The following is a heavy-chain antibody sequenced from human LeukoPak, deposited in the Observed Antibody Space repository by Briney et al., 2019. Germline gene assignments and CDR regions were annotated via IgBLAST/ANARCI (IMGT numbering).Heavy chain of an antibody. D-gene: IGHD3-10*01. Sequence: SETLCLTCTVSGGSISSYYWSWIRQPPGKGLEWIGYIYYSGSTNYNPSLKSRVTISVDTSKNQFSLKLSSVTAADTAVYYCARDWDKGMVRGAHYGMDVWGQGTTVTVSS. J-gene: IGHJ6*02. CDR2: IYYSGST. V-gene: IGHV4-59*01. CDR3: ARDWDKGMVRGAHYGMDV. CDR1: GGSISSYY.